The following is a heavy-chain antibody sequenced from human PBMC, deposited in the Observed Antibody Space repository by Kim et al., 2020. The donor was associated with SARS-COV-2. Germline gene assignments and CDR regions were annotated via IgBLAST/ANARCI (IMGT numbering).Heavy chain of an antibody. D-gene: IGHD6-13*01. CDR1: GFTFSSYD. CDR2: IGTAGDT. CDR3: ARAAAGFYYYYGMDV. J-gene: IGHJ6*02. V-gene: IGHV3-13*04. Sequence: GGSLRLSCAASGFTFSSYDMHWVRQATGKGLEWVSAIGTAGDTYYPGSVKGRFTISRENAKNSLYLQMNSLRAGDTAVYYCARAAAGFYYYYGMDVWGQGTTVTVSS.